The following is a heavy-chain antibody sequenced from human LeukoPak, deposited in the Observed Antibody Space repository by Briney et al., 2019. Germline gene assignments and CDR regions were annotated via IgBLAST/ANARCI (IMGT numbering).Heavy chain of an antibody. CDR1: GFTFSSYA. CDR3: ARDAAAVSSAAYYFDY. V-gene: IGHV3-30*04. D-gene: IGHD6-13*01. CDR2: ISYDGSNK. Sequence: GGSLRLSCAASGFTFSSYAMHWVRQAPGKGLEWVAVISYDGSNKYYADSVKGRFTISRDNSKNTRYLQMNSLRAEDMAVYYCARDAAAVSSAAYYFDYWGQGTLVTVSS. J-gene: IGHJ4*02.